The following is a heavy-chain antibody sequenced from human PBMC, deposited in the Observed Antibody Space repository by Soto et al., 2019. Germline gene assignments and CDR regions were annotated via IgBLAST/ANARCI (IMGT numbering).Heavy chain of an antibody. Sequence: SETLSLSCAVSGSSIRSSNWWGWIRQPPGKGLEWIGYIYYTGRTYYNPSLTSRVTMSVDTSKSQFSLRLSSVTAVDTAVYHCARTFVYGYYYGLDVWGQGTTVTVSS. D-gene: IGHD4-17*01. CDR1: GSSIRSSNW. CDR2: IYYTGRT. J-gene: IGHJ6*02. V-gene: IGHV4-28*01. CDR3: ARTFVYGYYYGLDV.